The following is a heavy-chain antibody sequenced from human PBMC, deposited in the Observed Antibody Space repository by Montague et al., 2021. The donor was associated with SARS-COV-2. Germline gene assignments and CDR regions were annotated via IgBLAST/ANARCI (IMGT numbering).Heavy chain of an antibody. CDR3: ARAGDSAHFYFDS. J-gene: IGHJ4*02. D-gene: IGHD1-26*01. V-gene: IGHV3-23*03. Sequence: YLSLSCSASGFTFNYYVMSWVRQAPGKGLEWVSVIYSGGSDSYFADSVKGRFTVSRDNSKSTHYLHMHSLGVDDTAVYYCARAGDSAHFYFDSWGQGTLVTVSS. CDR1: GFTFNYYV. CDR2: IYSGGSDS.